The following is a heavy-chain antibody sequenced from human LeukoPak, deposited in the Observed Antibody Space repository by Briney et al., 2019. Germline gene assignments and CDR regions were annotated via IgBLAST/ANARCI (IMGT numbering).Heavy chain of an antibody. D-gene: IGHD6-25*01. CDR3: ATLRSSGWPHVKTS. CDR1: GGTIRNDNHY. CDR2: IYDNENT. J-gene: IGHJ5*02. V-gene: IGHV4-39*01. Sequence: PSETLCLTCTVSGGTIRNDNHYWIWIRQPPGRGLEWVASIYDNENTYYSSSLKSRLTISVDTSENQFSLKLNSVTAADTAVYYCATLRSSGWPHVKTSWGKGTLVTVSS.